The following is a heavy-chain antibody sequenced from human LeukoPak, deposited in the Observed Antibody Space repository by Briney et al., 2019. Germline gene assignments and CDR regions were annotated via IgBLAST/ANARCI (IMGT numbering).Heavy chain of an antibody. Sequence: SETLSLTCTVSGGSICSGGYYWSWIRQHPGKGLEWIGYIYYSGSTYYNPSLKSRVTISVDTSKNQFSLKLSSVTAADTAVYFCARRYRSSWAFDYWGEGTLVTVSS. CDR1: GGSICSGGYY. V-gene: IGHV4-31*03. J-gene: IGHJ4*02. CDR2: IYYSGST. CDR3: ARRYRSSWAFDY. D-gene: IGHD6-13*01.